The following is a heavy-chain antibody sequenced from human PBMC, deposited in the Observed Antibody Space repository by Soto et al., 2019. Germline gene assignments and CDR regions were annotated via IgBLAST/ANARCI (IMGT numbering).Heavy chain of an antibody. CDR2: IWFDGSTK. CDR1: GFTFNNYG. J-gene: IGHJ3*02. CDR3: ARGRDYGDPDAFDI. V-gene: IGHV3-33*01. Sequence: QVQLVESGGGVVQPGRSLRLSCAASGFTFNNYGMHWVRQAPGKGLEWVAVIWFDGSTKYYADSVKGRFTISRDNSKNTRYRQMNSLRAEDTAVDCWARGRDYGDPDAFDIGGQGTRIPVSS. D-gene: IGHD4-17*01.